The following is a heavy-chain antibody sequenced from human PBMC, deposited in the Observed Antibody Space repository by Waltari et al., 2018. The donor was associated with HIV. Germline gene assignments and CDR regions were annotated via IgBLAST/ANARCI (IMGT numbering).Heavy chain of an antibody. Sequence: QVHMVQSGAEVKKPWFSGKVPCKASGGVVVSHSSTWVRQAPGQGLEWMGRAIPMFGTANYARKFQGRVTITADKSTTTAYMELNGLRIDDTAVYYCASARETMGVDFDSWGQGTLVTVS. J-gene: IGHJ5*01. CDR2: AIPMFGTA. CDR3: ASARETMGVDFDS. CDR1: GGVVVSHS. V-gene: IGHV1-69*08. D-gene: IGHD3-3*01.